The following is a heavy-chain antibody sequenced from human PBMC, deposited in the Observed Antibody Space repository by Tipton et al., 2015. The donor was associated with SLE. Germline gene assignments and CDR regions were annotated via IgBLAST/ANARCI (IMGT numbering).Heavy chain of an antibody. J-gene: IGHJ4*02. CDR2: INHSGST. CDR1: GGSFSGYY. D-gene: IGHD4-17*01. CDR3: ARRKDLGYDYGDY. V-gene: IGHV4-34*01. Sequence: TLSLTCAVYGGSFSGYYWSWIRQPPGKGLVWIGEINHSGSTNYNPSLKRRVTISVDTSKNQFPLKLSSVTAADTAVYYCARRKDLGYDYGDYWGQGTLVTVSS.